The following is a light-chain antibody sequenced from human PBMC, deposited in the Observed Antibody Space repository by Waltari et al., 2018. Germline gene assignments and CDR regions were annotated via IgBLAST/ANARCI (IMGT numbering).Light chain of an antibody. J-gene: IGLJ1*01. CDR1: SSDIGIYNY. V-gene: IGLV2-14*03. CDR2: DVS. Sequence: QSDLTQPASVSGSLGQSITMSCTGTSSDIGIYNYVSWYQQHPGEAPKHLIYDVSNRPSGVSNRFSGSKSGNTASLTISGLQSEDEADYYCTSFSSDSTPLVFGTGTRVTV. CDR3: TSFSSDSTPLV.